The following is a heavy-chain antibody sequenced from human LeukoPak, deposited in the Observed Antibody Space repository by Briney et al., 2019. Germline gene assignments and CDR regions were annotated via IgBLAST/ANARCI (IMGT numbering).Heavy chain of an antibody. D-gene: IGHD3/OR15-3a*01. Sequence: SETLSLTCTVSGGSISSYYWSWIRQPPGEGLEWIGYIYYSGSTNYNPSLKSRVTISVDTSKNQFSLKLSSVTAADTAVYYCARHGARWDWLLGWFDPWGQGTLVTVSS. CDR3: ARHGARWDWLLGWFDP. CDR1: GGSISSYY. CDR2: IYYSGST. J-gene: IGHJ5*02. V-gene: IGHV4-59*08.